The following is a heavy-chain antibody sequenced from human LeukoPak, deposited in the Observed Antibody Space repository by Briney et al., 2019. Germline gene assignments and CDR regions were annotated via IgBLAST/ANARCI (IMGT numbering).Heavy chain of an antibody. J-gene: IGHJ4*02. CDR3: VRDIGNFEIDY. Sequence: SETLSLICSVSGGSIASGSYYWGWVRQSPGKGQDWIGSVHSNGKTYYNPSLNNRLIISADTSTDQFSLRLSPVTAADTAVYFCVRDIGNFEIDYWGQGTLVTVSS. D-gene: IGHD1-7*01. V-gene: IGHV4-39*02. CDR2: VHSNGKT. CDR1: GGSIASGSYY.